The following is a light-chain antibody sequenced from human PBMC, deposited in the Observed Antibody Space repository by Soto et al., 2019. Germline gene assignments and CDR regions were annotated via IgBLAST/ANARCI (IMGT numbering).Light chain of an antibody. CDR1: SSDVGGYNY. Sequence: QSALTQPASVSGSHGQSITISCTGTSSDVGGYNYVSWFQQHPGKAPKLKIYEVSNRPSGVSNRFSGSKSGYTASLTISELQAEDEADYYCTSFTSSSTWVFGGGTK. V-gene: IGLV2-14*03. CDR2: EVS. J-gene: IGLJ3*02. CDR3: TSFTSSSTWV.